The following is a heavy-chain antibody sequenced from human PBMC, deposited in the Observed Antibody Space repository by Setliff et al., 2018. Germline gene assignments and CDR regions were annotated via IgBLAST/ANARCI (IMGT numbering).Heavy chain of an antibody. CDR3: ARGSTGIYDP. CDR2: VHDNGET. V-gene: IGHV4-59*02. D-gene: IGHD1-1*01. J-gene: IGHJ5*02. CDR1: GVSVASHY. Sequence: SETLSLTCTVSGVSVASHYWSWIRQAPGTGLEWIAYVHDNGETNQNPSLKSRVIISVDTSKNQFSLKMTSVTAADTAIYYCARGSTGIYDPRGQGILVTVSS.